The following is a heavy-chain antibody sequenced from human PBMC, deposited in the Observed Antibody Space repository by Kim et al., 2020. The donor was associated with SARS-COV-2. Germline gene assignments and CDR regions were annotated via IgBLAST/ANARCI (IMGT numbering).Heavy chain of an antibody. Sequence: QKFQGRVTITADESTSTAYMELSSLRSEDTAVYYCARDSHGRGYSYGYDYWGQGTLVTVSS. D-gene: IGHD5-18*01. V-gene: IGHV1-69*01. CDR3: ARDSHGRGYSYGYDY. J-gene: IGHJ4*02.